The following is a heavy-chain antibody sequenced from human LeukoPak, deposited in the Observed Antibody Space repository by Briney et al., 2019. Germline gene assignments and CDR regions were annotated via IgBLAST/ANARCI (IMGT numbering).Heavy chain of an antibody. V-gene: IGHV3-21*01. J-gene: IGHJ5*02. CDR3: ARDEDGYSGWFDP. D-gene: IGHD5-24*01. CDR2: ISSSSSYI. Sequence: GGSLRLSCAASGFTFSSYSMNWVRQAPGRGLEWVSSISSSSSYIYYADSVKGRFTISRDNAKNSLYLQMNSLRAEDTAVYYCARDEDGYSGWFDPWGQGTLVTVSS. CDR1: GFTFSSYS.